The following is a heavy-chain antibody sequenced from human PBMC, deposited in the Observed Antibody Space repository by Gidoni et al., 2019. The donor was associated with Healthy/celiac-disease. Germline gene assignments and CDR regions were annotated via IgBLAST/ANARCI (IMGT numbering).Heavy chain of an antibody. CDR2: VITIFGTA. CDR3: ARDPLGTVTLDY. CDR1: GGTFSSYA. D-gene: IGHD4-4*01. V-gene: IGHV1-69*06. Sequence: QVQLVQSGAEVKKPGSSVKVSCKASGGTFSSYALSWVRQAPGQGLEWMGGVITIFGTANYAQKFQGRVTITADKSTSTAYMELSSLRSEDTAVYYCARDPLGTVTLDYWGQGTLVTVSS. J-gene: IGHJ4*02.